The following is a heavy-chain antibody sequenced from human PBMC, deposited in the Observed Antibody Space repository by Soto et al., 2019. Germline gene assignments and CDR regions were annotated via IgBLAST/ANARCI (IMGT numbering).Heavy chain of an antibody. CDR3: ARSPTRTNYEDRFDP. Sequence: GSLRLSCAASGFTFSSYAMHWVRQAPGKGLEWVAVISYDGSTYYPDSVKGRFTISRDNSNNILYLQMNSLRVEDTAVYYCARSPTRTNYEDRFDPWGQGTMVTVSS. J-gene: IGHJ5*02. CDR1: GFTFSSYA. V-gene: IGHV3-30*14. D-gene: IGHD4-4*01. CDR2: ISYDGST.